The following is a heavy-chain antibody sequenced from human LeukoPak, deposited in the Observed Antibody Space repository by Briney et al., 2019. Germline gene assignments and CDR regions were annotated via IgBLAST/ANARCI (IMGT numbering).Heavy chain of an antibody. CDR3: ARALNENSYAFDC. CDR2: FSYTGST. Sequence: SETLSLTCTVSGGSISSGEYYWSWIRQPPGKGLEWIGYFSYTGSTYYNPSLKSRVSISVDTSKNQFSLRLMSVTAADTAVYHCARALNENSYAFDCWGQGTLVTVSS. D-gene: IGHD5-18*01. V-gene: IGHV4-30-4*01. CDR1: GGSISSGEYY. J-gene: IGHJ4*02.